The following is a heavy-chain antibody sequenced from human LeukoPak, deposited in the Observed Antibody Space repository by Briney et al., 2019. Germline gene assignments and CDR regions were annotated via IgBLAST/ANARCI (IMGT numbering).Heavy chain of an antibody. J-gene: IGHJ6*03. CDR2: ISSSSNTI. CDR3: ASGGPCSSTNYYYYCYMDV. Sequence: GSLRLSCAASGVSISTYARNGGRQAPGEGLEWLSYISSSSNTIYYADSVKGRFTVSRDNAKNSLHLQMNSLRTEDTAVYFCASGGPCSSTNYYYYCYMDVWGKGTTVTVSS. D-gene: IGHD2-2*01. CDR1: GVSISTYA. V-gene: IGHV3-48*04.